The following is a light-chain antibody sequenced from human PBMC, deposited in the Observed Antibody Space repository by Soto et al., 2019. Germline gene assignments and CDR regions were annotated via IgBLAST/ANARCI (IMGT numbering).Light chain of an antibody. CDR3: HSFDSSLNSYV. V-gene: IGLV1-40*01. J-gene: IGLJ1*01. Sequence: SVLTQPPSVSVATGQRVTISCTGSNPNIGAGFHVHWYQQLPGTAPKLLINVHSNRPSGVPDRFSGSTSASSASLAITGLQADDEAFYFCHSFDSSLNSYVFGTGTKVTVL. CDR2: VHS. CDR1: NPNIGAGFH.